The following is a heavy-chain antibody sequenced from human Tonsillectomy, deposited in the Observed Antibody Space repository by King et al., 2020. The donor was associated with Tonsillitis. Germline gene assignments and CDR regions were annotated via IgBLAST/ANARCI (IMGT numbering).Heavy chain of an antibody. V-gene: IGHV3-21*01. CDR3: AGTYGDYAPLDC. J-gene: IGHJ4*02. CDR2: ISSGSSFV. D-gene: IGHD4-17*01. Sequence: VQLVESGGGLVKPGGSLRLSCAASGFTFSDYTMKWVRQAPGKGLDWVSSISSGSSFVYYADSVKGRFTFSRDNANNALYLQMNNLRAEDTAVYYCAGTYGDYAPLDCWGQGTLVTVSS. CDR1: GFTFSDYT.